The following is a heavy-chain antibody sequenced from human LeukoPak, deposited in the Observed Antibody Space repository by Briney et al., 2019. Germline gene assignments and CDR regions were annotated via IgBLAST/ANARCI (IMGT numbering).Heavy chain of an antibody. CDR1: GGSISSGGYY. J-gene: IGHJ4*02. CDR3: AGSYSYGPYYLDY. D-gene: IGHD5-18*01. CDR2: IYYSGST. Sequence: PSQTLSLTCTVSGGSISSGGYYWSWIRQHPGKGLEWIGYIYYSGSTYYNPSLKSRVTISVDTSKNQFSLKLSSVTAADTAVYYCAGSYSYGPYYLDYWGQGTLVTVSS. V-gene: IGHV4-31*03.